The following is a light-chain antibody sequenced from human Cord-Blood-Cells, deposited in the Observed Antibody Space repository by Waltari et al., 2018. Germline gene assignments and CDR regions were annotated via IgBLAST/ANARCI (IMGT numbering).Light chain of an antibody. V-gene: IGKV1-27*01. CDR2: AAS. CDR1: PGISNY. Sequence: DIQMTLSPSSLSASVVDRVTITCRASPGISNYLAWYQQKPGKVPKLLIYAASTLQSGVPSRFSGSGSGTDLTLTISSLQPEDVATYYCQKYNSAPHTFGQGTKVEIK. J-gene: IGKJ1*01. CDR3: QKYNSAPHT.